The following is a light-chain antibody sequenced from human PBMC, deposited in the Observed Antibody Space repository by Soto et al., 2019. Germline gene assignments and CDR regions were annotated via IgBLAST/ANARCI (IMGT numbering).Light chain of an antibody. Sequence: EIVLTQSPATLSLSPGGRATLSCRASQSVSNNYLAWYQQKPGQAPRLLIFGASSRASGIPDRFSGSGSGTDFTLTISRLEPEDFAVYYCQQYGSSPRTFGQGTKVDIK. CDR3: QQYGSSPRT. V-gene: IGKV3-20*01. CDR1: QSVSNNY. CDR2: GAS. J-gene: IGKJ1*01.